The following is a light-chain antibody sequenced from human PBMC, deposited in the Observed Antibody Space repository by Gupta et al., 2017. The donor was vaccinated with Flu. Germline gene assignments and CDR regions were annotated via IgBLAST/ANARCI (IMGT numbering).Light chain of an antibody. Sequence: GQSVTILCTGTSSDVGGYNYVSWYQQHPGKAPKLMIYDVSKRPSGVPDRFSGSKSGNTASLTISGLQAEDEADYYCCSYAGSLVFGGGTKLTVL. CDR2: DVS. J-gene: IGLJ2*01. CDR1: SSDVGGYNY. CDR3: CSYAGSLV. V-gene: IGLV2-11*01.